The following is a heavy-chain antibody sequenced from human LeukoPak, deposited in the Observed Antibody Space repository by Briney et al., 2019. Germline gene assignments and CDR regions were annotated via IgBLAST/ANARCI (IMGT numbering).Heavy chain of an antibody. D-gene: IGHD3-10*01. J-gene: IGHJ4*02. CDR3: ARDGGSESRHFDY. Sequence: SETLSLTCAVSGGSISRGGYTWSWIRQPPGKGLEWIGYIYHSGSTYYNPSLKSRVTISVDRSKNQFSLKLSSVTAADTAVYYCARDGGSESRHFDYWGQGTLVTVSS. V-gene: IGHV4-30-2*01. CDR1: GGSISRGGYT. CDR2: IYHSGST.